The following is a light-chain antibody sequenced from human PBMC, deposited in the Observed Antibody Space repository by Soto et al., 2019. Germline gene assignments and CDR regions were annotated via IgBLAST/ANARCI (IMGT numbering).Light chain of an antibody. CDR1: QSINSW. Sequence: DIQMTQSPSTLSASIGDRVTITCRASQSINSWLAWYQQKPGKAPKLLIYKASTLESGVPSRFSGSGSGTEFTLTISCLQPDDFATYYCHQFSRFPRTFGQGTKVDIK. J-gene: IGKJ1*01. V-gene: IGKV1-5*03. CDR2: KAS. CDR3: HQFSRFPRT.